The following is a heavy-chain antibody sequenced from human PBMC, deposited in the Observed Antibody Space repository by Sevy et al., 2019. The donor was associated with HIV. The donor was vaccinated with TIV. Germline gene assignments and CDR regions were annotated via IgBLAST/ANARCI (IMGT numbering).Heavy chain of an antibody. CDR2: LYSGGNP. J-gene: IGHJ4*02. Sequence: GGSLRLSCTVSGFSVFSNYMSWVRQAPGKGLESVSILYSGGNPYYAGSVKGRFTTYRDSSENALFRQMHSQRADDTVVYYCARDSPEGPFFDYWGQGTLVTVSS. V-gene: IGHV3-53*01. CDR1: GFSVFSNY. CDR3: ARDSPEGPFFDY.